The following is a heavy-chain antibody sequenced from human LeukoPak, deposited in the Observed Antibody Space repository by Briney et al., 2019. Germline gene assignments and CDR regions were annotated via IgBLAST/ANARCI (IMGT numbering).Heavy chain of an antibody. CDR3: AKDPRIYYFDSTGYGSLDH. Sequence: PGGSLRLSCAASGFTLSSHAMSWVRQAPGKGLEWVSSISGSGVYTYYADSVGGRFTISRDNSKNTLYLQMNSLRAEDTGVYYCAKDPRIYYFDSTGYGSLDHWGQGTVVTVSS. D-gene: IGHD3-22*01. V-gene: IGHV3-23*01. CDR2: ISGSGVYT. J-gene: IGHJ4*02. CDR1: GFTLSSHA.